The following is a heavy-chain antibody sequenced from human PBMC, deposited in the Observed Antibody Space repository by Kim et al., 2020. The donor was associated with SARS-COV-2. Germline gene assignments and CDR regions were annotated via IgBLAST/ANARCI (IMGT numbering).Heavy chain of an antibody. J-gene: IGHJ6*03. CDR1: GYSFTSYW. D-gene: IGHD2-2*01. V-gene: IGHV5-51*01. CDR3: ARGPYCSSTSCYEGYYYYMDV. Sequence: GESLKISCKGSGYSFTSYWIGWVRQMPGKGLEWMGIIYPGDSDTRYSPSFQGQVTISADKSISTAYLQWSSLKASDTAMYYCARGPYCSSTSCYEGYYYYMDVWGKGTTVTVSS. CDR2: IYPGDSDT.